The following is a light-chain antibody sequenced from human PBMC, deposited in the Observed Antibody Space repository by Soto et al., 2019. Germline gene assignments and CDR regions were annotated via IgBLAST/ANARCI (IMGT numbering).Light chain of an antibody. J-gene: IGLJ2*01. V-gene: IGLV2-23*02. CDR2: EVR. CDR3: CSYAGSYVV. CDR1: SSDVGSYNL. Sequence: QSALTQPASVSGSPGQSITISCTGTSSDVGSYNLVSWYQRHPGKAPKLMIYEVRKRPSGVSNRFSGSKSGNTASLTISGLQAEDEADYYCCSYAGSYVVFGGGTKLTVL.